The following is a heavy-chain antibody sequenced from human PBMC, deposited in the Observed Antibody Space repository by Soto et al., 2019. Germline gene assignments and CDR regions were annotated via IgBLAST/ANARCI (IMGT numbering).Heavy chain of an antibody. D-gene: IGHD2-15*01. V-gene: IGHV1-69*01. CDR3: AGVDCGGGTCYSGGVDY. Sequence: QVDLVQSGAEVKKPGSSVTVSCKASGASFYNFALYWVRQAPGQGLEWVGGLTPVFRTANYSQKFQGRVTITADESTTTAYMELSNLRSVDTAVFYCAGVDCGGGTCYSGGVDYWGQGTLVTVSS. J-gene: IGHJ4*02. CDR2: LTPVFRTA. CDR1: GASFYNFA.